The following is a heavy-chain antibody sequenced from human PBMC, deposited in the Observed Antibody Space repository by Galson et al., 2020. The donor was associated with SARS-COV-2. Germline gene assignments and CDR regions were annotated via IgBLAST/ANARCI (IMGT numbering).Heavy chain of an antibody. J-gene: IGHJ5*02. CDR3: VRSDCTTTNCQPNWFDP. CDR1: GYSISSGYF. CDR2: IYHSGST. V-gene: IGHV4-38-2*01. Sequence: SETLSLTCAVSGYSISSGYFWGFIRQPPGKGPEWVASIYHSGSTHYNPSLESRVTISRDTSKNQFYLKLTSMTAADTAVYYCVRSDCTTTNCQPNWFDPWGQGTLVSVSS. D-gene: IGHD2-8*01.